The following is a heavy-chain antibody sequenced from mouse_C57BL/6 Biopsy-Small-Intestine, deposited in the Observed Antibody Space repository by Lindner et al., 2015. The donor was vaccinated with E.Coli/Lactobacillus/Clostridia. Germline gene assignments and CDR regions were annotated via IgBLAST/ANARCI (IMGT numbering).Heavy chain of an antibody. Sequence: VQLQESGGDLVKPGGSLKLSCAASGFTFSSYAMSWVRQTPEKRLEWVATISDGGSYTYYPDNVKGRFTISRDNAKNNLYLQMSHLKSEDTAMYYCARDGYYLANWEDWGQGTTLTVSS. D-gene: IGHD2-3*01. CDR2: ISDGGSYT. V-gene: IGHV5-4*01. CDR1: GFTFSSYA. CDR3: ARDGYYLANWED. J-gene: IGHJ2*01.